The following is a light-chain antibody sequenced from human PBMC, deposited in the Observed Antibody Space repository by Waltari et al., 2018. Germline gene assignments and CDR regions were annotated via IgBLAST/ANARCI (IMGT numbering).Light chain of an antibody. Sequence: DIQMTQSPSSLSAFVGDRVTISCRASQGIRNSVDWFQQKPGKAPKALMYGASTLHSGVPSRFSGSGFGTDFTLTISGLQPEDLATYYSLQYDSYPRTFGQGP. J-gene: IGKJ1*01. CDR2: GAS. V-gene: IGKV1-16*01. CDR3: LQYDSYPRT. CDR1: QGIRNS.